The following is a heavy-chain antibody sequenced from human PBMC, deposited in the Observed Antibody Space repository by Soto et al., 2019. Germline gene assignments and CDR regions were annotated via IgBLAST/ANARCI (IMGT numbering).Heavy chain of an antibody. J-gene: IGHJ4*02. CDR2: ISGGDT. V-gene: IGHV3-23*01. CDR1: GFTFTSYT. CDR3: AKYRETAWFSDF. Sequence: PRCSLRLSCAASGFTFTSYTLSWVRQAPGKWLEWVSTISGGDTYYADFVKGRFTISRDIYKNTLYVQMDGRTAEDTAISYCAKYRETAWFSDFWGQGALVAVSS. D-gene: IGHD3-10*01.